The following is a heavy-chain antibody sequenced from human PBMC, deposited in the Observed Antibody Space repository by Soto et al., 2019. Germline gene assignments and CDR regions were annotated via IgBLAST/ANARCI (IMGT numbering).Heavy chain of an antibody. Sequence: EASVKVSCKASGGTFSSYAISWVRQAPGQGLEWMGGIIPIFGTANYAQKFQGRVTITADESTSTAYMELSSLRSEDTAVYYCARGVGGMIWGAFDIWGQGTMVTVSS. D-gene: IGHD1-26*01. J-gene: IGHJ3*02. CDR3: ARGVGGMIWGAFDI. V-gene: IGHV1-69*13. CDR2: IIPIFGTA. CDR1: GGTFSSYA.